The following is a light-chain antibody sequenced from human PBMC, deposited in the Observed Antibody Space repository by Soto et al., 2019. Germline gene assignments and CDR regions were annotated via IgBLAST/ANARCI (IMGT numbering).Light chain of an antibody. V-gene: IGKV3-20*01. CDR3: QHYDSSLFT. J-gene: IGKJ3*01. Sequence: IVLTQSPGTLSLSPGEGATLSCRASQTISYTSLAWYQHTPGRAPRLLIYAAYSRAAGIPDRFSGSGSGTDFTLSSSRLEPDDFAVYYCQHYDSSLFTFGHGTKVDIK. CDR1: QTISYTS. CDR2: AAY.